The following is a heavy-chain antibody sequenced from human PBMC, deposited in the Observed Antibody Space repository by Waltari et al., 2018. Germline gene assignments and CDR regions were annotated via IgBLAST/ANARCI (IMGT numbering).Heavy chain of an antibody. D-gene: IGHD4-4*01. Sequence: LVQSGAEVQKPGASVRVSCKTSGYTFSAYYIHWVRQAPGQGLGWMGWFNPRNGEKNYTQKFRRRVTMTRDTSINTAYMELSSLVFDDTAVYYCAREGSHLTTVNDYWCQGTLVIGSS. CDR2: FNPRNGEK. CDR1: GYTFSAYY. CDR3: AREGSHLTTVNDY. J-gene: IGHJ4*02. V-gene: IGHV1-2*02.